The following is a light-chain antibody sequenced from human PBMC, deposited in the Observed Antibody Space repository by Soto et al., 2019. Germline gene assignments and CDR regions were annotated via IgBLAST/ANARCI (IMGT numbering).Light chain of an antibody. CDR2: GAS. Sequence: EVVMTQSPATLSVSPGERATLSCRASQSVTTNMAWYQQKPGQAPRLLIYGASTRATGIPARFSGSGSGTDFTLTISSLQSEDFAFYYCQQCNNWPRTFGQGTKVDIK. V-gene: IGKV3-15*01. CDR1: QSVTTN. CDR3: QQCNNWPRT. J-gene: IGKJ1*01.